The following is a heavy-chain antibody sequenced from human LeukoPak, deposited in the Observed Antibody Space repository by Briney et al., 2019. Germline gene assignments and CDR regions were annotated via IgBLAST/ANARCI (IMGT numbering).Heavy chain of an antibody. CDR3: ARGLTDGYDYYYYYMDV. CDR1: GYTFTSYD. CDR2: MNPNSGNT. D-gene: IGHD5-24*01. V-gene: IGHV1-8*01. J-gene: IGHJ6*03. Sequence: ASVKVSCKASGYTFTSYDINWVRQATGQGLEWMGWMNPNSGNTGYAQKFQGRATMTRNTSISTAYMELSSLRSEDTAVYYCARGLTDGYDYYYYYMDVWGKGTTVTVSS.